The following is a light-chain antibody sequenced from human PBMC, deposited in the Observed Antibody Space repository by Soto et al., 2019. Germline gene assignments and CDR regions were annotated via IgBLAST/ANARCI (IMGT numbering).Light chain of an antibody. J-gene: IGKJ1*01. V-gene: IGKV3-20*01. CDR1: QNILSN. CDR2: GAS. CDR3: QQYGSSGT. Sequence: EIVMTQSPATLSVSPGERVTLSCRASQNILSNFAWYQQKPGQAPRLLIYGASNRATGIPDRFSGSGSGTDFTLTISRLEPEDFAVYYCQQYGSSGTFGQGTKV.